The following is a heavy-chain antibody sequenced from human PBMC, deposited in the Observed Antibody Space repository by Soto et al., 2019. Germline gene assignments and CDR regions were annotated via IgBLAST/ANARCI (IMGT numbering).Heavy chain of an antibody. CDR2: ISAHNGNA. CDR3: ARGRYGDY. CDR1: GYTFTSYG. J-gene: IGHJ4*02. Sequence: QVHLVQSGAEVKKPGASVKVSCKASGYTFTSYGITWVRQAPGQGLEWMGWISAHNGNADYAQELQGRVIVTRDTSPSTAYMELRSLRSADTAVYYCARGRYGDYWGQGALVTVSS. D-gene: IGHD1-1*01. V-gene: IGHV1-18*01.